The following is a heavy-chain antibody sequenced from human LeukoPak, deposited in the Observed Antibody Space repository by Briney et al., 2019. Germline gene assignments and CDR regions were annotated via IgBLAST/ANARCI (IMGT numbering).Heavy chain of an antibody. D-gene: IGHD3-3*01. CDR1: GFAFNTYG. V-gene: IGHV3-33*01. CDR2: IWFDGSKQ. CDR3: TRDGRTYSDFWSNYYHAMDV. J-gene: IGHJ6*02. Sequence: GGSLRLSCAASGFAFNTYGVHWVRQPPGKGLEWVALIWFDGSKQYYADSVRGRFIISRDNSRNTVYLHMNSLGVKDTAVYYCTRDGRTYSDFWSNYYHAMDVWGQGTTVTVSS.